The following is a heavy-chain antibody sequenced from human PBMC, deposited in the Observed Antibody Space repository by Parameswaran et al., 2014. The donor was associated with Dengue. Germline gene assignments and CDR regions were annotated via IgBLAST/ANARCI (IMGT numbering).Heavy chain of an antibody. V-gene: IGHV3-33*01. CDR3: ARAIEALGTGHFDY. CDR1: GFPFNNYV. D-gene: IGHD6-13*01. J-gene: IGHJ4*02. CDR2: IWYEGSHGSE. Sequence: QAGGSLRLSCAASGFPFNNYVMQWVRQAPGKGLEWVAAIWYEGSHGSETLYADAVKGRFTISRDNFKSTLYLQMNSLRVGDTAVYYCARAIEALGTGHFDYWGQGTLVTVSS.